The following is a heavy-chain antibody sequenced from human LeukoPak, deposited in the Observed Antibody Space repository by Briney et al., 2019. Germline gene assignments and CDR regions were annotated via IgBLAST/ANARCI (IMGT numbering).Heavy chain of an antibody. CDR1: GNSISSYY. Sequence: SETLSLTCTVSGNSISSYYWSWIRQPAGKGLEWIGRIYTSGSTNYNPSLKSRVTTSVDTSKNQFSLNLSSVTAADTAFYYCARETTGLARYFDYWGQGTLVTVSS. CDR2: IYTSGST. J-gene: IGHJ4*02. D-gene: IGHD4-11*01. CDR3: ARETTGLARYFDY. V-gene: IGHV4-4*07.